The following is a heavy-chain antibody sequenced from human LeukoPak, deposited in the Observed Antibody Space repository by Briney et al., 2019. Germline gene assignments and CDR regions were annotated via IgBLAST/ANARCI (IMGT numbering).Heavy chain of an antibody. CDR1: GASISSGNYY. V-gene: IGHV4-39*07. CDR3: APSGRRWLRFGNWFDP. D-gene: IGHD5-12*01. Sequence: NPSETLSLTCTVSGASISSGNYYWGWIRQPPGKGLEWLGSIYYSGDTYNNPPLKSRVTISVDTSKNQFSLKLSSVTAADTAVYYCAPSGRRWLRFGNWFDPWGQGTLVTVSS. J-gene: IGHJ5*02. CDR2: IYYSGDT.